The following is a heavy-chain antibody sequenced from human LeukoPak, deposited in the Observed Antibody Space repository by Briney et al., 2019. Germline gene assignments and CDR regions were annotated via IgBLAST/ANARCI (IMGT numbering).Heavy chain of an antibody. D-gene: IGHD3-22*01. CDR3: ARANSYDDNGYSPELRY. CDR2: SDPKSGAT. Sequence: ASVKVSCKASGYTFTSCGISWLRKAPGQGFEWMGWSDPKSGATKYEHFQGRVTMTRDTSISTAYMELNRLTSDDTAVYYCARANSYDDNGYSPELRYWGQGTLVTVSS. V-gene: IGHV1-2*02. CDR1: GYTFTSCG. J-gene: IGHJ4*02.